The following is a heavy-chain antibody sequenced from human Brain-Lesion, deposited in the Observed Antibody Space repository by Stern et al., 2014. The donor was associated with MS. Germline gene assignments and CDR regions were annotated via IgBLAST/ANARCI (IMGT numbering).Heavy chain of an antibody. CDR1: GYTFTDYW. Sequence: EAQLVESGAEVRKPGQSLTISCNISGYTFTDYWIAWVRQMPGKGLEWMGAIFPGASDTRYSPSFQGHVTISVDTSINTAYLQWSDLRASDTAMYYCARPHSPGWSYYFDFWGQGTLVAVSS. D-gene: IGHD6-19*01. CDR2: IFPGASDT. V-gene: IGHV5-51*01. CDR3: ARPHSPGWSYYFDF. J-gene: IGHJ4*02.